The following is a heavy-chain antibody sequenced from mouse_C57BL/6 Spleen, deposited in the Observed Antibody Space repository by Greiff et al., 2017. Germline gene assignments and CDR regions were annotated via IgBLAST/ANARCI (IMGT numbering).Heavy chain of an antibody. CDR2: IDPEDGET. CDR1: GFNIKDYY. V-gene: IGHV14-2*01. D-gene: IGHD1-1*01. CDR3: ARCDYYQRAWFAY. Sequence: EVKVVESGAELVKPGASVKLSCTASGFNIKDYYMHWVKQRTEQGLEWIGRIDPEDGETKYAPKFQGKATITANTSSNTAYLQLSSLTSEDTAVYYCARCDYYQRAWFAYWGQGTLVTVSA. J-gene: IGHJ3*01.